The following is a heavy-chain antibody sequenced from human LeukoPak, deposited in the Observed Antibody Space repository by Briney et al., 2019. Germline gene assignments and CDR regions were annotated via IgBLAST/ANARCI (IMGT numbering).Heavy chain of an antibody. Sequence: ASVKVSCKASGYTFTSYGVSWVRQAPGQGLEWMGWISAYKGNTNYAQNLQGRVTMTTDISTTTAYLELRRLRSDDTAVYDCARGAYCGGDCSSSDSFDIWGRGTMVTVSS. CDR1: GYTFTSYG. D-gene: IGHD2-21*01. CDR2: ISAYKGNT. V-gene: IGHV1-18*01. CDR3: ARGAYCGGDCSSSDSFDI. J-gene: IGHJ3*02.